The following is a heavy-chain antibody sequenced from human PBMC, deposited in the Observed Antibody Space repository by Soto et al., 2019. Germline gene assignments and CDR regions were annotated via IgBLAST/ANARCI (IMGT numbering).Heavy chain of an antibody. J-gene: IGHJ6*02. Sequence: GGSLRLSCAASGFTFSSYGMHWVRQAPGKGLEWVAVIWYDGSNKYYADSVKGRFTISRDNSKNTLYLQMNSLRAEDTAVYYCARDTTPQTYSGSPGDYYYYGMDVWGQGTTVTVSS. D-gene: IGHD1-26*01. V-gene: IGHV3-33*01. CDR2: IWYDGSNK. CDR1: GFTFSSYG. CDR3: ARDTTPQTYSGSPGDYYYYGMDV.